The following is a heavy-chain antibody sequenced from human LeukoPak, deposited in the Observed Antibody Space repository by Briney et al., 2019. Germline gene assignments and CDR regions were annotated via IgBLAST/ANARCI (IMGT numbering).Heavy chain of an antibody. D-gene: IGHD6-13*01. J-gene: IGHJ4*02. V-gene: IGHV1-2*02. CDR3: ARVIAAAGTYFDY. CDR1: GYTFTGYY. CDR2: INPNSGGT. Sequence: ASVKVSCKASGYTFTGYYMHWVRQAPGQGLEWKGWINPNSGGTNYAQKFQGRVTMARDTSISTAYMELSRLRSDDTAAYYCARVIAAAGTYFDYWGQGTLVTVSS.